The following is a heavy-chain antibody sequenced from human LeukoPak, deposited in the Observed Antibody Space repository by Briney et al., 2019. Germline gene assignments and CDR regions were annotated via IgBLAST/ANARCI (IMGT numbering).Heavy chain of an antibody. Sequence: PSETLSLTCTVSGDSISSGSYYWSWIRQPAGEGLEWIGRIYSSGRTHYSPSRKSRVAISVDTSKNRFSLRLSSVTAADTAVYYCARDLGGSYSSETWFDPWGQGTLVTVSS. CDR3: ARDLGGSYSSETWFDP. V-gene: IGHV4-61*02. D-gene: IGHD1-26*01. J-gene: IGHJ5*02. CDR1: GDSISSGSYY. CDR2: IYSSGRT.